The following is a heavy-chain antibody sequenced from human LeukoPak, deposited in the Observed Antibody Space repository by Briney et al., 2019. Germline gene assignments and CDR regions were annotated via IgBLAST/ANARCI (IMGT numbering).Heavy chain of an antibody. D-gene: IGHD1-26*01. Sequence: TSETLSLTCTVSGGSISSYYWSWIRQPPGKGLEWIGYIYYSGSTNYNPSLKSRVTISVDTSKNQFSLNLSSVTAADTAVYYCARDIVAAHGAFDIWGQGTMVTVSS. CDR3: ARDIVAAHGAFDI. V-gene: IGHV4-59*01. CDR1: GGSISSYY. J-gene: IGHJ3*02. CDR2: IYYSGST.